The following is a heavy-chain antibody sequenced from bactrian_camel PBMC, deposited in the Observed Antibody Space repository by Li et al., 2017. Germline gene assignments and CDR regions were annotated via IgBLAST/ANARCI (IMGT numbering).Heavy chain of an antibody. CDR1: GDISSQRS. J-gene: IGHJ4*01. CDR2: INGDGNT. V-gene: IGHV3S53*01. CDR3: KGDPCHDCRDDCGQG. Sequence: VQLVESGGGSVQAGGSLKLSCFFSGDISSQRSMGWFRQVSGKEHQGVAAINGDGNTAYADSVKGRFTLSRDKNTAALQMNSLKPEDTAKYYCKGDPCHDCRDDCGQGWGQGTQVTVS.